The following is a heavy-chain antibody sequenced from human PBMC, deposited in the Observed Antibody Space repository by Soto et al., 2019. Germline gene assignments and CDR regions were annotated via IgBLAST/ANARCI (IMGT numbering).Heavy chain of an antibody. Sequence: GGSLRLSCAASGFTFSSYSMNWVRQAPGKGLEWVSSISSSSSYIYYADSVKGRFTISRDNAKNSLYLQMNSLRAEDTAVYYCARAAAAMVRGEGYYFDYWGQGTLVTVSS. CDR1: GFTFSSYS. CDR3: ARAAAAMVRGEGYYFDY. CDR2: ISSSSSYI. J-gene: IGHJ4*02. D-gene: IGHD3-10*01. V-gene: IGHV3-21*01.